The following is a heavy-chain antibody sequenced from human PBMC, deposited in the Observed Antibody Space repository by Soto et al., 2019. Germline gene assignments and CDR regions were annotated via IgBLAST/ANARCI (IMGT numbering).Heavy chain of an antibody. D-gene: IGHD2-21*02. J-gene: IGHJ6*02. CDR3: ARDNIVVVTARNPRSYGMDA. CDR2: IYYSGST. CDR1: GGSISSYY. Sequence: SETLSLTCTVSGGSISSYYWSWIRQPPGKGLEWIGYIYYSGSTNYNPSLKSRVTISVDTSKNQFSLKLSSVTAADTAVYYCARDNIVVVTARNPRSYGMDAWGQGTTVTVSS. V-gene: IGHV4-59*01.